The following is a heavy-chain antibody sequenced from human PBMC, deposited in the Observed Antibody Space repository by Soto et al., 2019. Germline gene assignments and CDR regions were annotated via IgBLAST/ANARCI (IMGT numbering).Heavy chain of an antibody. J-gene: IGHJ4*02. CDR1: GVTFISYA. CDR3: ATLRYYGSDIFDY. CDR2: ISGSGGST. D-gene: IGHD3-10*01. Sequence: GGSLRLSCAASGVTFISYAMSWVRQATGKGLEWVSAISGSGGSTYYADSVKGRFTISRDNSKNTLYLQMNSLRAEDTAVYYCATLRYYGSDIFDYWGQGTLVTVSS. V-gene: IGHV3-23*01.